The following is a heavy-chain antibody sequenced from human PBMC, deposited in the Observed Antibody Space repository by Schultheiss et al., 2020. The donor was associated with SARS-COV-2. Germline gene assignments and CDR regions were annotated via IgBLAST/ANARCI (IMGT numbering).Heavy chain of an antibody. Sequence: SETLSLTCAVSDGSFSDYYWTWIRQPPGKGLEWIGEINHSGSTNYNPSLKSRVTISVDTSKNQFSLKLSSVTAADTAVYYCAKDKGTGTTPGMDVWGQGTTVTVSS. CDR1: DGSFSDYY. CDR3: AKDKGTGTTPGMDV. D-gene: IGHD1-1*01. CDR2: INHSGST. V-gene: IGHV4-34*01. J-gene: IGHJ6*02.